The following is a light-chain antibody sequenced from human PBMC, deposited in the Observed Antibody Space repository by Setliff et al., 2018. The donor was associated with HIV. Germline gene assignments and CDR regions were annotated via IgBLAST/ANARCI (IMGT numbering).Light chain of an antibody. CDR1: SSDVGGYNY. CDR2: DVS. CDR3: SSYTSSSTYV. J-gene: IGLJ1*01. V-gene: IGLV2-14*01. Sequence: QSVLTQPASVSGSPGQSITISCTGTSSDVGGYNYVSWYQQHPGKAPKLMISDVSTRPSGVSSRFSGSKSGNTASLTVSGLQTEDEADYYCSSYTSSSTYVFGTGTKVTVL.